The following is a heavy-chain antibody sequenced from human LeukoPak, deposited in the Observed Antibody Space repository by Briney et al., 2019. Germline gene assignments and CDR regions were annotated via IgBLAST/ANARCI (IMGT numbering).Heavy chain of an antibody. Sequence: SVKVSCKASGFTFTSSAVQWVRQARGQRLEWIGWIVVGSGNTNYAQKFQERVTITRDMSTSTAYMELSSLRSEDTAVYYCAADGRHCSSTSCYSYYYYMDVWGKGTTVTVSS. CDR1: GFTFTSSA. CDR2: IVVGSGNT. V-gene: IGHV1-58*01. D-gene: IGHD2-2*02. CDR3: AADGRHCSSTSCYSYYYYMDV. J-gene: IGHJ6*03.